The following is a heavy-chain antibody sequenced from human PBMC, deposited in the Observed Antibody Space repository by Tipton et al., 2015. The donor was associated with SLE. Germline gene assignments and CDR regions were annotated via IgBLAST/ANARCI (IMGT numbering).Heavy chain of an antibody. Sequence: TLSLTCTVSGGSISSYYWGWIRQPPGKGLEWIGSIYYSGSTYYNPSLKSRVTISVDTSKNQFSLKLSSVTVADTAVYYCARQGTGFGSGRDDYWGQGILVTVSS. V-gene: IGHV4-39*01. CDR3: ARQGTGFGSGRDDY. CDR2: IYYSGST. D-gene: IGHD1-14*01. J-gene: IGHJ4*02. CDR1: GGSISSYY.